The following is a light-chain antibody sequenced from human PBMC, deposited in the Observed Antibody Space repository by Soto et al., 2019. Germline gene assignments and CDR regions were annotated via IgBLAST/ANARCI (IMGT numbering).Light chain of an antibody. J-gene: IGKJ5*01. CDR3: QQFDNLPFT. CDR2: DSS. Sequence: DLQMTQSPSSLSASVGDRVTIICQASQDINNYLNWYQQKPGKAPKLLIYDSSNLEIGVPSRFSGSGYGTRFSFTISSLPPEDIATYYCQQFDNLPFTFGQGTRLEIK. V-gene: IGKV1-33*01. CDR1: QDINNY.